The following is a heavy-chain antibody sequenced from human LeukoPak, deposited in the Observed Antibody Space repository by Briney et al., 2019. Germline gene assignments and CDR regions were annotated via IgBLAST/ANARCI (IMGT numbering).Heavy chain of an antibody. CDR2: ISGSGGST. CDR3: AKRGVVIRVILVGFHREAYYFDS. CDR1: GITLSNYG. D-gene: IGHD2-21*01. V-gene: IGHV3-23*01. Sequence: GGSLRLSCAVSGITLSNYGMSWVRQAPGKGLEWVAGISGSGGSTNYADSIKGRFTISRDNPTNTLFLQMNSLRAEDTAVYFCAKRGVVIRVILVGFHREAYYFDSWGQGALVTVSS. J-gene: IGHJ4*02.